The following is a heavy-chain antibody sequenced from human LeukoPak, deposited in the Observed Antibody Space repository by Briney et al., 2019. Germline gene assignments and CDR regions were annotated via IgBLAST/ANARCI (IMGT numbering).Heavy chain of an antibody. CDR2: IYYSGST. D-gene: IGHD3-22*01. Sequence: SQTLSLTCTVSGGSISSGDYYWSWIRQPPGKGLEWIGYIYYSGSTNYNPSLKSRVTISVDTSKNQFSLKLSSVTAADTAVYYCARGMINGGYSDYWGQGTPVTVSS. CDR3: ARGMINGGYSDY. CDR1: GGSISSGDYY. J-gene: IGHJ4*02. V-gene: IGHV4-61*08.